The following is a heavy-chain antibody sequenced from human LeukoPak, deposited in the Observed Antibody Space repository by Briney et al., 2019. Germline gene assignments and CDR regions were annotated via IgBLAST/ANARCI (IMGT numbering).Heavy chain of an antibody. CDR1: GYTFNTYD. V-gene: IGHV1-8*03. CDR2: VNPNSGNS. Sequence: ASVRVSCKASGYTFNTYDIHWVRQAAGQGLEWMGWVNPNSGNSGYEQKFQGRVTITMNTSITTAYLGLDNLTSEDTAVYYCARPYCSSKTCKRWFDPWGQGTPVTVSA. D-gene: IGHD2-2*01. CDR3: ARPYCSSKTCKRWFDP. J-gene: IGHJ5*02.